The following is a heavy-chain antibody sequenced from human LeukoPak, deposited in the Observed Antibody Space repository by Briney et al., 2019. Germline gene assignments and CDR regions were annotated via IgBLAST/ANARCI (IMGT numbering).Heavy chain of an antibody. Sequence: SVKVSCKASGGTFSSYAISWVRQAPGQGLEWMGGIIPIFGTANYAQKFQGRVTITADKYTSTAYMELSSLRSEDTAVYYCARGDGAVAKLCGMDVWGKGTTVTVSS. CDR1: GGTFSSYA. D-gene: IGHD6-19*01. CDR3: ARGDGAVAKLCGMDV. J-gene: IGHJ6*04. V-gene: IGHV1-69*06. CDR2: IIPIFGTA.